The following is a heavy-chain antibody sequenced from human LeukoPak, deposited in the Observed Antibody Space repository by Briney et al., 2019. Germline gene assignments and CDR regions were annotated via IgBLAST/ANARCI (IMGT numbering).Heavy chain of an antibody. CDR3: ARRGMAFGEFDY. CDR2: INHSGST. CDR1: GVSISSSNSY. V-gene: IGHV4-39*07. J-gene: IGHJ4*02. D-gene: IGHD3-10*01. Sequence: SETLSLTCTVSGVSISSSNSYWGWIRQPPGKGLEWIGEINHSGSTNYNPSLKSRVTISVDTSKNQFSLKLSSVTAADTAVYYCARRGMAFGEFDYWRQGTLVTVSS.